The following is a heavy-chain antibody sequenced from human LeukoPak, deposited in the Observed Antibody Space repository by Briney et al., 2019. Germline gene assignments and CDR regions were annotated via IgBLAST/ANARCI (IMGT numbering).Heavy chain of an antibody. D-gene: IGHD3-22*01. J-gene: IGHJ4*02. V-gene: IGHV3-7*01. CDR3: ARGGDYYDSSGYYYMVY. Sequence: GGSLRLSCAASGFTFSSYWMSWVRQAPGKGLKGVANIKQDGSEKYYVDSVKGRFTISRDNAKNSLYLQMNSLRAEDTAVYYCARGGDYYDSSGYYYMVYWGQGTLVTVSS. CDR2: IKQDGSEK. CDR1: GFTFSSYW.